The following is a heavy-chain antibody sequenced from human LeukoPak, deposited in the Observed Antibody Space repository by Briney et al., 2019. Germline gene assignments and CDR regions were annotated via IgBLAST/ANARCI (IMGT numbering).Heavy chain of an antibody. D-gene: IGHD5-24*01. CDR1: GFTFSSYA. V-gene: IGHV3-23*01. Sequence: PGGSLRLSCVASGFTFSSYAMSWVRQVPGKGLEWVSAISGSGVSTYYADSVKGRFTTSRDNSKTTLYLQMNSLRAEDTAVYYCAKDQMATIRYYFDYWGQGTLVTVSS. CDR3: AKDQMATIRYYFDY. J-gene: IGHJ4*02. CDR2: ISGSGVST.